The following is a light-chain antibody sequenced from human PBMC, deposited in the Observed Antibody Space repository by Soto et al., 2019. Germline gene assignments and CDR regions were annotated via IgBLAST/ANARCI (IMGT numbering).Light chain of an antibody. V-gene: IGKV1-5*01. CDR3: QQYNHYWT. J-gene: IGKJ1*01. CDR2: DAS. Sequence: DIQMTQSPSTLSASVGDRVTITCRASQSISSWLAWYQQKPGKAPKVLIYDASSLESGVPSRSSGSGSGTEFSLTISSLQPDDFATYYCQQYNHYWTFGQGTKVDIK. CDR1: QSISSW.